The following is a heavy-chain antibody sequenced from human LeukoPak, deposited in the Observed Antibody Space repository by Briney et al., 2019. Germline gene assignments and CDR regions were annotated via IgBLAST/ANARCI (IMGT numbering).Heavy chain of an antibody. J-gene: IGHJ4*02. CDR3: AREVEAEREFDY. Sequence: GRSLRLSCAASGFTFSSYAMHWVRQAPGKGLEWVAVISYDGSNKYYADSVKGRFTISRDNSKNTLYLQMNSLRAEDTAVYYCAREVEAEREFDYWGQGTLVTVSS. CDR2: ISYDGSNK. CDR1: GFTFSSYA. V-gene: IGHV3-30*04.